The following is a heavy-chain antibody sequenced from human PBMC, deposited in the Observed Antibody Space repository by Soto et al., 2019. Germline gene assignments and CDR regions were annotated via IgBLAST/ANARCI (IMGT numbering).Heavy chain of an antibody. CDR2: IIPVFDTV. J-gene: IGHJ4*02. CDR3: GRGGSVYVLFNDF. Sequence: QEQLVQSGAEVKKSGSSVKVSCKDTGGLFSSYAVSWVRQAPGQGLEWMGGIIPVFDTVYYAQKFQGRVTITADESTDTTYMELISLRSEDEAMFYCGRGGSVYVLFNDFWGQGTLVTVSS. CDR1: GGLFSSYA. D-gene: IGHD3-10*02. V-gene: IGHV1-69*01.